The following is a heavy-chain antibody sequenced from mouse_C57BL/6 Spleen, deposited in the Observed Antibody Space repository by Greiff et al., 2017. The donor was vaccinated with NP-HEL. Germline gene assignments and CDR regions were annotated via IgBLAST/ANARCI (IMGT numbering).Heavy chain of an antibody. CDR3: ARSAYYYGSSQYYCDY. D-gene: IGHD1-1*01. CDR2: IYPGSGST. J-gene: IGHJ2*01. Sequence: QVQLQQPGAELVKPGASVKMSCKASGYTFTSYWITWVKQRPGQGLEWIGDIYPGSGSTNYNEKFKSKATLTVDTSSSTAYMHLSSLTSEDSAVYYCARSAYYYGSSQYYCDYWGQGTTLTVSS. CDR1: GYTFTSYW. V-gene: IGHV1-55*01.